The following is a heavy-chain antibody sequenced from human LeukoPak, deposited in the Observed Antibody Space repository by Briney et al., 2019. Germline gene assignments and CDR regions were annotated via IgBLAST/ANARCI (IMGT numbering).Heavy chain of an antibody. D-gene: IGHD6-13*01. J-gene: IGHJ4*02. CDR3: ARSVSSSWIYYFDH. Sequence: GGSLRLSCAASGFTVSSNYMSWVRQAPGKGLEWVSVIYSGGSTYYADSVKGRFTISRDNSKNTLYLQMNSLRAEDTAVYYCARSVSSSWIYYFDHWGQGTLVTVPS. V-gene: IGHV3-53*01. CDR1: GFTVSSNY. CDR2: IYSGGST.